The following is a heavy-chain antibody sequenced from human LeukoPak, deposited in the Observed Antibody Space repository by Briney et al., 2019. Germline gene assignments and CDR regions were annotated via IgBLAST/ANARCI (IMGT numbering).Heavy chain of an antibody. Sequence: SETLSLTCTVSGGSISNHYWNWIRQPPEKGLEWIGSIYYSGSTYYNPSLKSRVTISADMSKNQFSLRLYSVTAADTAVYYCGRDSVEMGSIHSDYWGQGTLVTVSS. CDR3: GRDSVEMGSIHSDY. V-gene: IGHV4-59*11. J-gene: IGHJ4*02. CDR2: IYYSGST. D-gene: IGHD5-24*01. CDR1: GGSISNHY.